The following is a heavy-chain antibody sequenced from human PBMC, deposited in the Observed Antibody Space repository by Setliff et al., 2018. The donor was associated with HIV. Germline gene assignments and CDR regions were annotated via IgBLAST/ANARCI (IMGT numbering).Heavy chain of an antibody. CDR1: GFTFRNYA. J-gene: IGHJ4*02. V-gene: IGHV3-23*01. CDR3: AKTVALLRAARLDLDY. Sequence: PGGSLRLSCAASGFTFRNYAMTWVRQAPGKGLEWVSTISPSSGGTNYADSVKGRFTISRDNSKNILYLQMNSLRVEDSAAYYCAKTVALLRAARLDLDYWGQGTLVTVSS. CDR2: ISPSSGGT. D-gene: IGHD6-6*01.